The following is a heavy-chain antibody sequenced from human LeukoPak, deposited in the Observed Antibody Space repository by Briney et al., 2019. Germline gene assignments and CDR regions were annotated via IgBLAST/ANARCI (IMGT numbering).Heavy chain of an antibody. Sequence: SETLSLTCAVSGGSFSNYFWTWIRQPPGKGLEWIGEINHSGSAKHNPSLKSRVTTSVDASKNQFSLKLSSMTAADTAVYYCARRLDGYTYFDYWGQGTLVTVSS. CDR2: INHSGSA. CDR3: ARRLDGYTYFDY. CDR1: GGSFSNYF. V-gene: IGHV4-34*01. J-gene: IGHJ4*02. D-gene: IGHD5-24*01.